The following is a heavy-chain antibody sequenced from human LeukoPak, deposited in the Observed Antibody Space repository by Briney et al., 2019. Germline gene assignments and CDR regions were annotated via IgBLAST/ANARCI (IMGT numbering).Heavy chain of an antibody. CDR3: ARGKTRYYYYMDV. D-gene: IGHD2-2*01. J-gene: IGHJ6*03. V-gene: IGHV4-30-4*08. Sequence: SETLSLTCTVSGGSISSGDYYWSWIRQPPGKGLEWIGYIYYSGSTYYNPSLKSRFTISVHTSKTQFSLTLSSVPAADTAVYYCARGKTRYYYYMDVWGKGTTVTVSS. CDR1: GGSISSGDYY. CDR2: IYYSGST.